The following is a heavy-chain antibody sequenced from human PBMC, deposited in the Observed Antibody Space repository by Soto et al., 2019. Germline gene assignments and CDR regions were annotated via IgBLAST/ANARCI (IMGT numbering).Heavy chain of an antibody. D-gene: IGHD2-15*01. V-gene: IGHV4-34*01. J-gene: IGHJ4*02. CDR3: ARVSPRCRSRGDSGHPAHY. CDR1: GSSILCSGYY. Sequence: SETVPLTCTVSGSSILCSGYYWGWIRQPPWKGLEWIGEINHSGSTNCNPSLKSRVTISVDTCTNQCSLQLSSVTAADTAVYYWARVSPRCRSRGDSGHPAHYWGQGTLVTVSS. CDR2: INHSGST.